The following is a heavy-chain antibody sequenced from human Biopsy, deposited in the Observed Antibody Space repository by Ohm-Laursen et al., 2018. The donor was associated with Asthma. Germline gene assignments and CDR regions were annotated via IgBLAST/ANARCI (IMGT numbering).Heavy chain of an antibody. Sequence: SVKGSCKAPGGTFSNFAISWVRQAPGQGLEWLGGIMTVFGTTNYAQKFQGRVTITADESTSTAYMEVTSLRSEDTAIYYCARCQVGYSSGWSLLLKKIYYSGMDIWGQGTAVTVSS. CDR1: GGTFSNFA. V-gene: IGHV1-69*13. CDR2: IMTVFGTT. CDR3: ARCQVGYSSGWSLLLKKIYYSGMDI. J-gene: IGHJ6*02. D-gene: IGHD6-19*01.